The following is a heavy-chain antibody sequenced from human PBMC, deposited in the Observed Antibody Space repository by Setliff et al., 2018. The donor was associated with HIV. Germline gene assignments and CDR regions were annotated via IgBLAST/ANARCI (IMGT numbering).Heavy chain of an antibody. V-gene: IGHV4-59*08. D-gene: IGHD2-21*01. CDR2: IYYSGST. CDR1: DASISNYH. J-gene: IGHJ5*02. CDR3: ARLFIPNYFDP. Sequence: KSSETLSLTCTVSDASISNYHWSWIRQPPGKGLEWIGYIYYSGSTNYNPSLKSRVTISIDTSTNQFSLKLSSVTAADTAVYYCARLFIPNYFDPWGQGTLVTSPQ.